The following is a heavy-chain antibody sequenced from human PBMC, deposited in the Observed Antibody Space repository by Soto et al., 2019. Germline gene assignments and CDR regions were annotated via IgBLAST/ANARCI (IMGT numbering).Heavy chain of an antibody. J-gene: IGHJ4*02. CDR1: GGSINNHY. V-gene: IGHV4-59*11. CDR2: IYYTGST. CDR3: ARSNWYSEY. Sequence: QVQLQESGPGLVKPSETLSLTCTVSGGSINNHYWSWIRQPPGKGLEWIGYIYYTGSTNYNPSLKSRVTRSVDTSKNQFSLNLTSLPAADTAIYYCARSNWYSEYWGQGTLVTVSS. D-gene: IGHD7-27*01.